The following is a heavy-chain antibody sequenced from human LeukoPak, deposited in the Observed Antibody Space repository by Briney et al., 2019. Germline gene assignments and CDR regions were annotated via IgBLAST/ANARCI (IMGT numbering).Heavy chain of an antibody. J-gene: IGHJ4*02. V-gene: IGHV3-15*01. CDR1: GFTFSDAW. CDR2: IQSKTDGGPT. Sequence: PGGSLRLSCATSGFTFSDAWMTWVRQAPGKGLEWVGRIQSKTDGGPTEYAAPVKGRFTISRDDSKNTLYLQMNSLKAGDTAVYYCTTDRGALTNWGPGTLVTVS. CDR3: TTDRGALTN. D-gene: IGHD3-10*01.